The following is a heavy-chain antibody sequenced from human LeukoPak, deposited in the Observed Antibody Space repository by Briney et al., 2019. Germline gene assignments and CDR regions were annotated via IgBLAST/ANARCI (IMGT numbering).Heavy chain of an antibody. Sequence: ASVKVSCKASGYTFTSYGISWVRQAPGQGLEWMGWISAYNGNTNYAQKFQGRVTITADKSTSTAYMELSSLRSEDTAVYYCARLNSSGWYNHFDYWGQGTLVTVSS. CDR1: GYTFTSYG. V-gene: IGHV1-18*01. J-gene: IGHJ4*02. D-gene: IGHD6-19*01. CDR3: ARLNSSGWYNHFDY. CDR2: ISAYNGNT.